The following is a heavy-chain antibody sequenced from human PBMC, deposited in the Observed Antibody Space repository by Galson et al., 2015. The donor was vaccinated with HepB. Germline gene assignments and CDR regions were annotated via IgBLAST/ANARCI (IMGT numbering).Heavy chain of an antibody. Sequence: SLRLSCAASGFTFSGSSMNWVRQAPGKGLEWVSYISSSGSTIYYADSVKGRITISRDNANNSLDLQMNSLRAEDTALYFCARGRDNWNRYYFDYWGQGSLVTVSS. CDR1: GFTFSGSS. J-gene: IGHJ4*02. CDR3: ARGRDNWNRYYFDY. V-gene: IGHV3-48*01. CDR2: ISSSGSTI. D-gene: IGHD1-1*01.